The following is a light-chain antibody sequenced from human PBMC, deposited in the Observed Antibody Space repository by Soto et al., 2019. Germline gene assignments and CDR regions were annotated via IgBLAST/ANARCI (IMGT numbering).Light chain of an antibody. J-gene: IGLJ1*01. Sequence: QSVLTQPASVSGSPGQPITISCTGTSSDVGIYNLVSWYQHFPGKAPKLMIYEVNKRPSGVSNRFSGSKSGSTASLTISGLQADDEADYYCCSYTRGGSFVFGTGTKVTVL. CDR2: EVN. V-gene: IGLV2-23*02. CDR3: CSYTRGGSFV. CDR1: SSDVGIYNL.